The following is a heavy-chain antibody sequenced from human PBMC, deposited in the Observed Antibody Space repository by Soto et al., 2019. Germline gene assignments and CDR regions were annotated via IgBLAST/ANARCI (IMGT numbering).Heavy chain of an antibody. V-gene: IGHV3-21*01. D-gene: IGHD6-13*01. CDR3: ARVEGIAAALSQRYYFDY. J-gene: IGHJ4*02. CDR1: GFTFSSYS. CDR2: ISSSSSYI. Sequence: EVQLVESGGGLVKPGGSLRLSCAASGFTFSSYSMNWVRQAPGKGLEWVSSISSSSSYIYYADSVKGRFTISRDNAKNSLYLQMNSLGAEDTAVYYCARVEGIAAALSQRYYFDYWGQGTLVTVSS.